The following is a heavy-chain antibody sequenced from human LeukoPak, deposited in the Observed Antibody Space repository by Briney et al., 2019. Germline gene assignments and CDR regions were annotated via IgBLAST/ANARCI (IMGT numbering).Heavy chain of an antibody. CDR2: ISRTGNSI. CDR1: GFTLTSYE. Sequence: GGSLRLSCAASGFTLTSYEMNWVRLAPGKGLEWISYISRTGNSIYYADSVKGRFTVSRDSAKNSLYLQMNSLRAEDTAVYYCARDKYSSSSYYFDYWGQGTLVTVSS. V-gene: IGHV3-48*03. J-gene: IGHJ4*02. CDR3: ARDKYSSSSYYFDY. D-gene: IGHD6-6*01.